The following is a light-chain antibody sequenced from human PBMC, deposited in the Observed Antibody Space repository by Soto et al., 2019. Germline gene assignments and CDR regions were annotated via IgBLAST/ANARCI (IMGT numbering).Light chain of an antibody. CDR2: DAS. CDR1: QDISYF. V-gene: IGKV1-33*01. Sequence: DIQMTQSPSSLSASVGDRVTITCQASQDISYFLDWYQQEPGKAPKLLIYDASYLETGVPSRFSGSGSGTDFTFTISTLQPEDVATYYCQQYDTLPLTFGGGTKVEIK. J-gene: IGKJ4*01. CDR3: QQYDTLPLT.